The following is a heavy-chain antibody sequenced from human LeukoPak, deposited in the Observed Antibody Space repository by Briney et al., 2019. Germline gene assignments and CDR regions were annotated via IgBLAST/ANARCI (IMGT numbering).Heavy chain of an antibody. CDR2: IYYSGST. Sequence: PQTLSLTCTVSGGSISSGGYYWSWIRQHPGKGLEWIGYIYYSGSTYYNPSLKSRVTISVDTSKNQFSLKLSSVTAADTAVYYCARALITMIVVPIGAFDIWGQGTMVTVSS. CDR3: ARALITMIVVPIGAFDI. CDR1: GGSISSGGYY. D-gene: IGHD3-22*01. V-gene: IGHV4-31*03. J-gene: IGHJ3*02.